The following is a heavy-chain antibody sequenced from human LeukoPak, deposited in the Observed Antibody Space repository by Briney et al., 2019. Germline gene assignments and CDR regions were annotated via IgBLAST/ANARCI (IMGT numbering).Heavy chain of an antibody. D-gene: IGHD5-12*01. J-gene: IGHJ4*02. CDR3: ARVADSGYDSRGYFDS. V-gene: IGHV1-46*01. CDR2: INPSGGST. Sequence: ASVKVSCEASGYTFTSYYMHWVRQAPGQGLEWMGIINPSGGSTSYAQKFQGRVTMTRDTSTSTVYMELSSLRSEDTAVYYCARVADSGYDSRGYFDSWGQGTLVTVSS. CDR1: GYTFTSYY.